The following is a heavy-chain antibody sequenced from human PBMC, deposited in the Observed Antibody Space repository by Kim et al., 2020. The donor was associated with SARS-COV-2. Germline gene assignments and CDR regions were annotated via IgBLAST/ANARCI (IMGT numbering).Heavy chain of an antibody. D-gene: IGHD3-10*01. CDR2: ST. CDR3: ARLRGYYFDY. J-gene: IGHJ4*02. Sequence: STNYNPSLKSRVTISVDTSKNQFSLKLSSVTAADTAVYYCARLRGYYFDYWGQGTLVTVSS. V-gene: IGHV4-59*08.